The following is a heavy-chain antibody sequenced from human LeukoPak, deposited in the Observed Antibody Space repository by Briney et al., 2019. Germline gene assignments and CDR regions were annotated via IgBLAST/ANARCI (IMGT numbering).Heavy chain of an antibody. CDR3: AKDWGSSDWYNYFDP. Sequence: GTSLRLSCAVSGFTIRIYGMHWVRQAPGKGLEWVAMISHDGGAKCYGDSVKGRFTISRDDSKNTLYLQMNSLSTEDTALYYCAKDWGSSDWYNYFDPWGQGTLVTVSS. CDR2: ISHDGGAK. V-gene: IGHV3-30*18. CDR1: GFTIRIYG. J-gene: IGHJ5*02. D-gene: IGHD6-19*01.